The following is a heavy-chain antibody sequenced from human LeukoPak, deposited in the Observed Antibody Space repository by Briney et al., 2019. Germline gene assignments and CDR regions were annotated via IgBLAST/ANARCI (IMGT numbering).Heavy chain of an antibody. CDR1: GFTFDNYA. CDR3: ARDHGRSGYFDY. V-gene: IGHV3-30*04. J-gene: IGHJ4*02. CDR2: ISYDGSNK. D-gene: IGHD3/OR15-3a*01. Sequence: GGSLRLSCAPSGFTFDNYAIHWVRQAPGKGLEWVAVISYDGSNKYYADSVKGRFTISRDNSKNTLYLQMNSLRAEDTAVYYCARDHGRSGYFDYWGQGTLVTVSS.